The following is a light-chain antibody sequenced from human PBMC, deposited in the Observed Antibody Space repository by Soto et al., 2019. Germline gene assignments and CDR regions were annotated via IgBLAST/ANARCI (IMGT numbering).Light chain of an antibody. Sequence: DMQMTQSPSSLSSSVGDRFTISCVASQSINNYLIWYQQKPGKAPKLLIYGASSLQSGVPSRFSGSGSGTDFTLTISSLQSEDFATYYCQQYYSFPLTFGQGTRLEI. V-gene: IGKV1-39*01. J-gene: IGKJ5*01. CDR3: QQYYSFPLT. CDR2: GAS. CDR1: QSINNY.